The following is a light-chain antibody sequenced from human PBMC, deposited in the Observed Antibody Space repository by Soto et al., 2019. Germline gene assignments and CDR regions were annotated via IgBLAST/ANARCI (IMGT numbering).Light chain of an antibody. CDR3: QQYNNWPRT. V-gene: IGKV3-11*01. Sequence: EIVLTQSPATLSSPPGERATLSCRASQTVSSKLAWYQHKPGQAPRLLIYDTSNRATGIPARFSGSGSGTDFTLTISSLEPEDFAVYYCQQYNNWPRTFGQGTKVDIK. CDR1: QTVSSK. CDR2: DTS. J-gene: IGKJ1*01.